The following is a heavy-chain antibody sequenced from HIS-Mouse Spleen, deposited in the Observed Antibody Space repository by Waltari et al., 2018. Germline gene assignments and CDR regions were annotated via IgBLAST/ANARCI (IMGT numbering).Heavy chain of an antibody. CDR1: GFTSSSYA. D-gene: IGHD1-7*01. CDR2: ISYYGSNK. CDR3: ARGPNWNYAVDI. Sequence: QVRLVESGGGVVQPGRSLRLSCAASGFTSSSYAMHWVGQAPGTGLELVAVISYYGSNKYYADSVKGRFTISRDNSKNTLYLQMNSLRAEDTAVYYCARGPNWNYAVDIWGQGTMVTVSS. J-gene: IGHJ3*02. V-gene: IGHV3-30*04.